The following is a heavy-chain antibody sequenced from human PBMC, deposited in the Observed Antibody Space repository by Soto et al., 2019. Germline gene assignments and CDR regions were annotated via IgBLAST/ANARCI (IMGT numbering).Heavy chain of an antibody. CDR2: ISGSGGST. J-gene: IGHJ6*02. CDR1: GFTFSSYA. CDR3: AKDPRGGTVLRFLDPSYGMDV. Sequence: GGSLRLSCAASGFTFSSYAMSWVRQAPGKGLEWVSAISGSGGSTYYADSVKGRFTISRDNSKNTLYLQMNSLRAEDTAVYYCAKDPRGGTVLRFLDPSYGMDVWGQGTTVTVSS. V-gene: IGHV3-23*01. D-gene: IGHD3-3*01.